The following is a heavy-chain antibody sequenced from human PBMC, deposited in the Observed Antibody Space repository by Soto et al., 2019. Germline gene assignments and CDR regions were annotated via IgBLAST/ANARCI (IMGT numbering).Heavy chain of an antibody. V-gene: IGHV3-15*07. Sequence: GGSLRLSCAASGFPFTNAWMNWVRQAPGKGLEWVGRIKSKIDGGTTDYAAPVKGRFTISRDDSKDTLYLQTDSLKTEDTAVYYCTTDSGILARPASSYWGQGTLVTVSS. CDR1: GFPFTNAW. J-gene: IGHJ4*02. CDR2: IKSKIDGGTT. D-gene: IGHD6-6*01. CDR3: TTDSGILARPASSY.